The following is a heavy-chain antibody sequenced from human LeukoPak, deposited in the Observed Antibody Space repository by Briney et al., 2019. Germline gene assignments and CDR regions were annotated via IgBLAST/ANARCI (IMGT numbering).Heavy chain of an antibody. Sequence: ASVKVSCKASGYTFTGFYMHWVRQAPGQGLEWMGRINPNSGGTDYAQKFQGRVTMTRDTSIITAYMELSRLRSDDTAVYYCATYGRDDAFDIWGQGTVVTVSS. D-gene: IGHD4-17*01. V-gene: IGHV1-2*02. CDR3: ATYGRDDAFDI. CDR2: INPNSGGT. CDR1: GYTFTGFY. J-gene: IGHJ3*02.